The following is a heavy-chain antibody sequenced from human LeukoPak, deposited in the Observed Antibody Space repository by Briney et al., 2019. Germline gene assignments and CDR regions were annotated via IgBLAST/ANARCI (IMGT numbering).Heavy chain of an antibody. CDR2: INPDSGDT. CDR1: GYTFTQYY. Sequence: ASVKVSCKASGYTFTQYYMNWLRQAPGQGPEWMAWINPDSGDTNYAQKFQGRVTMTRDTSAGTAYMELRRLTSDDAAMYYCVISKGAFDIWGQGTIVTVSS. V-gene: IGHV1-2*02. CDR3: VISKGAFDI. J-gene: IGHJ3*02.